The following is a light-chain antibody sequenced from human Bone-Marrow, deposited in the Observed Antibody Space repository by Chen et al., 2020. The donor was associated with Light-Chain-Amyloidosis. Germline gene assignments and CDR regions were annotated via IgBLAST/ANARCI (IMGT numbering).Light chain of an antibody. Sequence: QSALTQPPSASGSLGQSVTISCAGTSGDLGGYDFVSWYQQHPGKAPKLMIHEGSKRPSGVPSRFSGSRSGNTASLTVSGIQAEDEADYYCCSFAGNDDGVCGEGTKLTVL. CDR1: SGDLGGYDF. J-gene: IGLJ3*02. CDR3: CSFAGNDDGV. V-gene: IGLV2-8*01. CDR2: EGS.